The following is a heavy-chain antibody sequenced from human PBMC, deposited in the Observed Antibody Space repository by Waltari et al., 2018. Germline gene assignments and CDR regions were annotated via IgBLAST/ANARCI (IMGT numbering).Heavy chain of an antibody. CDR3: ARDRLAYCGGDCYPGVFDY. D-gene: IGHD2-21*02. CDR1: GYSIRSGYY. V-gene: IGHV4-38-2*02. J-gene: IGHJ4*02. CDR2: IYHSGST. Sequence: QVQLQESGPGLVKPSETLSLTCTVSGYSIRSGYYWGWIRQPPGKGLEWIGSIYHSGSTYYNPSLKSRVTISVDTSKNQFSLKLSSVTAADTAVYYCARDRLAYCGGDCYPGVFDYWGQGTLVTVSS.